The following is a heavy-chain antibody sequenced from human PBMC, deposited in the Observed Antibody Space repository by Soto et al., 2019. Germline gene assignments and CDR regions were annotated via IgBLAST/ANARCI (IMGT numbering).Heavy chain of an antibody. D-gene: IGHD1-26*01. CDR2: IKSKTDGGKT. CDR3: TTDSSNIGLLGIGY. J-gene: IGHJ4*02. CDR1: GFTFNNAW. Sequence: PGGSLRLSCAASGFTFNNAWMNWVRQAPGKGLEWVGRIKSKTDGGKTDYAAPVKGRFTISRDDSKNTLYLQMNSLKTEDTAVYYCTTDSSNIGLLGIGYWGQGTLVTVSS. V-gene: IGHV3-15*07.